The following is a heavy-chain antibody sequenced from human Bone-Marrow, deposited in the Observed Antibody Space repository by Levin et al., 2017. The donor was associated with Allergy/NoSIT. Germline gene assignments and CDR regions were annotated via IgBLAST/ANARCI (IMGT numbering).Heavy chain of an antibody. D-gene: IGHD2-2*02. CDR1: AYSINSDFY. CDR2: IYHTGTT. V-gene: IGHV4-38-2*01. Sequence: KASETLSLTCAVSAYSINSDFYWGWIRQPPGKGLEWIGTIYHTGTTYYNPSLKSRVTVSVDTSKNQFSLKLSSVTAADTAVYYCARVDPCSGPTCYTDWFFDLWGRGTLVTVSS. CDR3: ARVDPCSGPTCYTDWFFDL. J-gene: IGHJ2*01.